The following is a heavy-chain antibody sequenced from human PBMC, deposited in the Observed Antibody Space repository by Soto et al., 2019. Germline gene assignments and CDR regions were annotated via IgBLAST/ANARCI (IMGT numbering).Heavy chain of an antibody. Sequence: GGSLRLSCAASGFTFSSYSMNWVRQAPGKGLEWVSSISSSSSYIYYADSVKGRFTISRDNAKNSLYLQMNSLRAEDTAVYYCARDFGYCTNGVCYYESEGAFDIWGQGTMVTVSS. CDR1: GFTFSSYS. CDR3: ARDFGYCTNGVCYYESEGAFDI. CDR2: ISSSSSYI. D-gene: IGHD2-8*01. V-gene: IGHV3-21*01. J-gene: IGHJ3*02.